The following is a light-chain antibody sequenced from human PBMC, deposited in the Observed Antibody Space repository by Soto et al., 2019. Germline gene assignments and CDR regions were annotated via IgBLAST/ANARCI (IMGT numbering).Light chain of an antibody. J-gene: IGKJ1*01. CDR1: QSISSW. Sequence: DIQMTQSPSTLSASVGDRVTITCRASQSISSWLAWYQQKAGKAPKLLIYDASSLESGVHSRFSGSGSGTEFPLTISSLQPDDFATYYCQQYNSYWTFGQGTKVDIK. V-gene: IGKV1-5*01. CDR3: QQYNSYWT. CDR2: DAS.